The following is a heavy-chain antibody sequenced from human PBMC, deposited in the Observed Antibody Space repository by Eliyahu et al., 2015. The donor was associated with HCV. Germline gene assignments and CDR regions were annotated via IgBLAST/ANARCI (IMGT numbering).Heavy chain of an antibody. V-gene: IGHV3-23*01. CDR1: GFPFKKYV. CDR3: AKDHPVAGWYFDL. J-gene: IGHJ2*01. Sequence: EEQLLQSGGGLVQPGGSLRLSCAASGFPFKKYVMTWVRQTPGKGLEGVSTVIAGGGTTYADSVKGRFTISRDDSKSTLYLQMNSLRAEDTALYFCAKDHPVAGWYFDLWGRGALVTVS. CDR2: VIAGGGT. D-gene: IGHD6-19*01.